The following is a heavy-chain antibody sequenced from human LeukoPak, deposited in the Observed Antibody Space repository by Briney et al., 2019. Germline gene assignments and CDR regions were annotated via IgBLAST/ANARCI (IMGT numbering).Heavy chain of an antibody. CDR1: GGSIGSYY. J-gene: IGHJ3*02. V-gene: IGHV4-59*01. Sequence: SETLSLTCTVSGGSIGSYYWSWIRQSPGKGLDWIGYIYYTGSTDFNPSLKSRVTISVDTSKNQFSLKLSSVTAADTAVYYCARLSLESAFDIWGQGTMVTVSS. CDR2: IYYTGST. CDR3: ARLSLESAFDI.